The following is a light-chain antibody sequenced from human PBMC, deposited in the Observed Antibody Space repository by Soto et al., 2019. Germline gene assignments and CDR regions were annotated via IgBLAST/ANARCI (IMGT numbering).Light chain of an antibody. CDR3: QQRSNWPLT. V-gene: IGKV3-11*01. Sequence: EIVLTQSPATLSSFPGDRVTLSCRASQAVNTRLAWYQHRPGQAPRLLIYLASNRAAGVPARLSGSGYATDFTLTISRLEPEDFEVYYWQQRSNWPLTFGPGTKGDLK. J-gene: IGKJ3*01. CDR1: QAVNTR. CDR2: LAS.